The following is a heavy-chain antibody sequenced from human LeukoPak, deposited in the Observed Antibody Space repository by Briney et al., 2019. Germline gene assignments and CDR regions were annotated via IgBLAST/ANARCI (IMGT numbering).Heavy chain of an antibody. CDR2: IKQDGSEK. Sequence: PGGSLRLSCVVSGFTFSSYRMSWVRQSPGKGLEWVANIKQDGSEKYYVDSVKGWFTISRDNAKNSLYLQMNSLRAEDTAVYYCASERVFHYWGQGTLVTVSS. J-gene: IGHJ4*02. CDR3: ASERVFHY. V-gene: IGHV3-7*04. CDR1: GFTFSSYR.